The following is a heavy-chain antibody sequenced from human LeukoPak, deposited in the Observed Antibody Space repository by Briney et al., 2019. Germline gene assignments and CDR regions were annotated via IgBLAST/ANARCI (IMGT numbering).Heavy chain of an antibody. Sequence: ASVKVSCKASGYTFTSYGISWVRQPPGQGLEWMGWISAYNGNTNYAQKLQGRVTMTTDTSTSTAYMELRSLRSDDTAVYYCARYTNQPFSGYYYSWFDPWGQGTLVTVSS. CDR1: GYTFTSYG. CDR2: ISAYNGNT. J-gene: IGHJ5*02. CDR3: ARYTNQPFSGYYYSWFDP. D-gene: IGHD3-22*01. V-gene: IGHV1-18*01.